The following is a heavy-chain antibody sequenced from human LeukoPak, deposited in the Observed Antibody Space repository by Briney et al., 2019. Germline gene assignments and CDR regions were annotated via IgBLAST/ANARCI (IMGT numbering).Heavy chain of an antibody. D-gene: IGHD3-22*01. J-gene: IGHJ4*02. CDR3: ARVSPLDYYDSSGYYDY. Sequence: GASVTVSCKASGYTFTSYGISWVRQAPGQGLEWMGWISAYNGNTNYAQKLQGRVTMTTDTSTSTAYMELRSLRSDDTAVYYCARVSPLDYYDSSGYYDYWGQGTLVTVSS. CDR1: GYTFTSYG. CDR2: ISAYNGNT. V-gene: IGHV1-18*01.